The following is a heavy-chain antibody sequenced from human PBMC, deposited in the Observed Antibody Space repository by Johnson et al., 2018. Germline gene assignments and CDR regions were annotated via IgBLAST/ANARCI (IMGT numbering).Heavy chain of an antibody. D-gene: IGHD3-10*01. CDR3: ARVGGPFDI. V-gene: IGHV3-7*01. CDR2: IKEDGGEK. J-gene: IGHJ3*02. CDR1: RFTFSNSW. Sequence: EVQLVESGGGLVQPGGSLRVSCVASRFTFSNSWMSFVRQAPGKGLEWVANIKEDGGEKYYVDSVKGRFTISRDNAKNSVYLQMNSLGAEDTAVYYCARVGGPFDIWGQGTMVTVSS.